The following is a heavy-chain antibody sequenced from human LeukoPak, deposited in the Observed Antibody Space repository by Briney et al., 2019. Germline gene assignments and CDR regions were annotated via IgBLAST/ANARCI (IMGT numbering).Heavy chain of an antibody. CDR3: ARDPLTLYDYYMDV. CDR1: GFTFSRYG. CDR2: IKQDGREK. Sequence: GGSLRLSCAASGFTFSRYGMHWVRQAPGKGLGWVAKIKQDGREKYYGDSVKGRFTISRDNAKNSLYLQMNSLRAEDTAVYYCARDPLTLYDYYMDVWGKGTTVTVSS. D-gene: IGHD3-9*01. J-gene: IGHJ6*03. V-gene: IGHV3-7*01.